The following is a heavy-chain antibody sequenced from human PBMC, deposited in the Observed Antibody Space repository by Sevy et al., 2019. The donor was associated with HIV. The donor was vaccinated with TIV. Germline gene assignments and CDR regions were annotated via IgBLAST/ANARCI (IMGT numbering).Heavy chain of an antibody. J-gene: IGHJ5*02. CDR3: ASSGSYYDWFDP. D-gene: IGHD1-26*01. CDR1: GGSISSYY. CDR2: IYYSGST. V-gene: IGHV4-59*01. Sequence: SETLSLTRTVSGGSISSYYWSWIRQPPGKGLEWIGYIYYSGSTNYNPSLKSRVTISVDTSKNQFSLKLSSVTAADTAVYYCASSGSYYDWFDPWGQGTLVTVSS.